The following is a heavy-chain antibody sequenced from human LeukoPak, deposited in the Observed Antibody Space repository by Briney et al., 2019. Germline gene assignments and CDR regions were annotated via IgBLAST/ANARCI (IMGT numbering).Heavy chain of an antibody. CDR2: IYTSGST. CDR1: GGSISSYY. CDR3: ASHCSSTSCYGMDV. V-gene: IGHV4-4*07. Sequence: SETLSLTCTVSGGSISSYYWSWIRQPAGKGLEWIGRIYTSGSTNYNPSLKSRVTMSVDTSKNQFSLKLSSVTAADTAVYYCASHCSSTSCYGMDVWGQRTTVTVSS. J-gene: IGHJ6*02. D-gene: IGHD2-2*01.